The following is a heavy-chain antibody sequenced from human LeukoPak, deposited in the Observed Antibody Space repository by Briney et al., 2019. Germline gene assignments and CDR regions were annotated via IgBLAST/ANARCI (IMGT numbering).Heavy chain of an antibody. J-gene: IGHJ4*02. V-gene: IGHV1-8*01. CDR2: MNPNSGNT. CDR1: GYTFTSYD. CDR3: ARGQDYASDYYFDY. D-gene: IGHD3-16*01. Sequence: ASVRVSCKASGYTFTSYDINWVRQATGQGLEWMGWMNPNSGNTGYAQKFQGRVTTTRNTSISTAYMELSSLRSEDTAVYYCARGQDYASDYYFDYWGQGTLVTVSS.